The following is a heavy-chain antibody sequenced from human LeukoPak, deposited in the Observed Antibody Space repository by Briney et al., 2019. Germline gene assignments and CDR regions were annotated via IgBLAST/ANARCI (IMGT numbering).Heavy chain of an antibody. D-gene: IGHD3-22*01. CDR1: GGSISSYY. CDR2: IYYSGST. V-gene: IGHV4-59*01. CDR3: ARGGYLSGYFDY. J-gene: IGHJ4*02. Sequence: SETLSLTCTVSGGSISSYYWSWIRQPPGKGLEWIGYIYYSGSTNYNPSLKSRVTISVDTSKNQFSLKLSSVTAADTAVYYCARGGYLSGYFDYWGQGTLVTVSS.